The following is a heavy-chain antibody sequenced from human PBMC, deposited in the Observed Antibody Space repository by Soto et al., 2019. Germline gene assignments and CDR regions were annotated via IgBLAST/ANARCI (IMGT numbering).Heavy chain of an antibody. D-gene: IGHD1-7*01. CDR3: ASLFTGNYSTAS. V-gene: IGHV4-39*01. Sequence: PSETLSLTCTVSGASISSNSHYWGWIRQPPGKGLEWIGSVFHSGSTKYSASLKSRVTISVDTSKDQFSLRLSSVTVADTAVYYCASLFTGNYSTASWGHGTPVTVSS. J-gene: IGHJ5*01. CDR1: GASISSNSHY. CDR2: VFHSGST.